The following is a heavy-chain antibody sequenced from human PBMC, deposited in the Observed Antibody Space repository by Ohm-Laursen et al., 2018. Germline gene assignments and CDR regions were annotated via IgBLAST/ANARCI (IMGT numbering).Heavy chain of an antibody. CDR3: ARDRIAARRGDFDY. CDR2: IDTSSRGI. D-gene: IGHD6-6*01. J-gene: IGHJ4*02. CDR1: GFSLSSYS. Sequence: GSLRLCCVPSGFSLSSYSLNWVRQAPGKGLPWVSYIDTSSRGIYSADSVKGRFTISRDNAKNSLYLQMNSLRAEDTAVYYCARDRIAARRGDFDYWGQGTLVTVSS. V-gene: IGHV3-48*01.